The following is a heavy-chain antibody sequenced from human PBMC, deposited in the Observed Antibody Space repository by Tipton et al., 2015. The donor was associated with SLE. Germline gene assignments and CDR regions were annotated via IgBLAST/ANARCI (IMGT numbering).Heavy chain of an antibody. V-gene: IGHV4-59*08. Sequence: TLSLTCTLSGGSISTYYWSWIRQPPGKGLEWIGYIYYSGTTNNNPSLKSRVTISVDTSKNQFSLKLRSVTAADTAVYYCARLIAVVGFDYWGQGTLVTVSS. CDR1: GGSISTYY. CDR3: ARLIAVVGFDY. J-gene: IGHJ4*02. CDR2: IYYSGTT. D-gene: IGHD6-19*01.